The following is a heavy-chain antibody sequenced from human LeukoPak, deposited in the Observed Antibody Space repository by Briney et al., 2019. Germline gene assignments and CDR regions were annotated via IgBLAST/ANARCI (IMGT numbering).Heavy chain of an antibody. CDR3: ARTTRGDSGYGD. V-gene: IGHV4-59*01. CDR2: IYYSGST. Sequence: KTSETLSLTCTVSNDSISSYYWSWIRQPPGKGLEWIGYIYYSGSTNYNPSLKSRVTISVDASKNQFSLKLSSVTAADTAVYYCARTTRGDSGYGDWGQGTLVTVSS. J-gene: IGHJ4*02. D-gene: IGHD5-12*01. CDR1: NDSISSYY.